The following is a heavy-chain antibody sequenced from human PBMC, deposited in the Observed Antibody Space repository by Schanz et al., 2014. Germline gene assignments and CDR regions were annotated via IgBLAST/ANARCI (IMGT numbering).Heavy chain of an antibody. CDR2: TSNDGSFT. CDR1: GFTFSNYV. D-gene: IGHD4-17*01. Sequence: EVQLVESGGASVQPGGSLRLSCAASGFTFSNYVMDWVRQAPGTGLVWVSRTSNDGSFTTFADSVKGRFTISRDNAKNTLYLQMNSLRAEDTAVYYCVRDTDYHFDYWGQGTLVTVSS. CDR3: VRDTDYHFDY. V-gene: IGHV3-74*01. J-gene: IGHJ4*02.